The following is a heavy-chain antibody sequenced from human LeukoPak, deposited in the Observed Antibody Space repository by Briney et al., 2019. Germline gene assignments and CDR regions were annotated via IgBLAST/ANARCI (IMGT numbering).Heavy chain of an antibody. CDR3: AKDRSVGATRLDAFDI. CDR2: ISGSGGST. J-gene: IGHJ3*02. V-gene: IGHV3-23*01. D-gene: IGHD1-26*01. Sequence: PGGALRLFCAASGFTFSSYAMSWVRQAPGKGLEWGSAISGSGGSTYYADSVKGRFTISRDNSKNTLYLQMNSLRAEDTAVYYCAKDRSVGATRLDAFDIWGQGTMVTVSS. CDR1: GFTFSSYA.